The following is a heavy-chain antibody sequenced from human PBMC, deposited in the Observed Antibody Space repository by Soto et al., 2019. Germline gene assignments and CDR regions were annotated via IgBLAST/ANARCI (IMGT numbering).Heavy chain of an antibody. CDR2: IIPIFGTA. CDR3: ARDGDCSRTSNYSSPYYYGMEV. D-gene: IGHD2-2*02. Sequence: QVQLVQSGAEVKKPGSSVKVSCKASGGTFISYAISWVRQAPGQGLEWMGGIIPIFGTANYAQKFQGRVTITADKYTSTAYMKLSSLISEDTAVYYWARDGDCSRTSNYSSPYYYGMEVRGQGTTVTVSS. J-gene: IGHJ6*02. CDR1: GGTFISYA. V-gene: IGHV1-69*06.